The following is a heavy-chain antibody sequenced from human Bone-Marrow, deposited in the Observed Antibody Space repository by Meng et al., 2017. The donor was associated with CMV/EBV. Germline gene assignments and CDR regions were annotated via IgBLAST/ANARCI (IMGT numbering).Heavy chain of an antibody. J-gene: IGHJ4*02. CDR2: IYSGGST. CDR1: GFTVSSNY. D-gene: IGHD6-6*01. CDR3: AKDRPFDY. Sequence: GESLKISCAASGFTVSSNYMSWVRQAPGKGLEWVSVIYSGGSTYYADSVKGRFTISRDNSKNTLYLQMNSLRAEDTAVYYCAKDRPFDYWGQGTLVTVSS. V-gene: IGHV3-53*05.